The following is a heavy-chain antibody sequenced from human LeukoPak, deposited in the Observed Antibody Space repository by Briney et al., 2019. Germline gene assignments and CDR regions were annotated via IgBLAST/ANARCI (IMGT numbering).Heavy chain of an antibody. CDR3: ARGDAFSGDH. V-gene: IGHV3-7*04. CDR2: INRGGSQK. CDR1: GFTFTNYW. Sequence: PGGSLRLSCAASGFTFTNYWMNWVRQAPGKGLEWVANINRGGSQKHYVDSVWGRFTISRDNAKGSLYLQLNSLRAEDTAVYYCARGDAFSGDHWGQGTLVTVSS. J-gene: IGHJ4*02.